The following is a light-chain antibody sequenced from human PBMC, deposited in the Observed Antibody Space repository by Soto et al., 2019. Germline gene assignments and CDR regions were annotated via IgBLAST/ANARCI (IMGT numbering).Light chain of an antibody. CDR3: QQSYSTPPWT. Sequence: DIQLTQSPSSLSASVGDRVTITCRASQGINTFLAWYQQKPGKAPKLLIYAASNLQSGVPSRFSGSGSGTDFTLTISSLQPEDFATYFCQQSYSTPPWTFGQGTKVDIK. V-gene: IGKV1-39*01. J-gene: IGKJ1*01. CDR1: QGINTF. CDR2: AAS.